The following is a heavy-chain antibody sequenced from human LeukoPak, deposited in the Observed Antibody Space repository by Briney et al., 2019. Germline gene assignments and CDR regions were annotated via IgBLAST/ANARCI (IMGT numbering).Heavy chain of an antibody. Sequence: GGSLRLSCAASGFTFSSYAISWVRQAPGKGLEWVSAISGSGGSTYYADSVKGRFTISRDNSKNTLYLQMNSLRAEDTAVYYCAKNSGSYFLFDYWGQGTLVTVSS. CDR2: ISGSGGST. V-gene: IGHV3-23*01. J-gene: IGHJ4*02. D-gene: IGHD3-10*01. CDR1: GFTFSSYA. CDR3: AKNSGSYFLFDY.